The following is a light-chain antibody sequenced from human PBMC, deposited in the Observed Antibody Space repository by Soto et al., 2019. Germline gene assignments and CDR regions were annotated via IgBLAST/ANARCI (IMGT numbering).Light chain of an antibody. CDR2: AAS. CDR1: QGISNF. CDR3: QKYNSAPPWT. V-gene: IGKV1-27*01. J-gene: IGKJ1*01. Sequence: DIQMTQSPSSLSASVGDRVTITCRASQGISNFLAWYQRKPGKVPTLLIYAASTLQSGVPSRFSGSGSGTDFTLTISSLQAEDVATYYCQKYNSAPPWTFGQGTKVDIK.